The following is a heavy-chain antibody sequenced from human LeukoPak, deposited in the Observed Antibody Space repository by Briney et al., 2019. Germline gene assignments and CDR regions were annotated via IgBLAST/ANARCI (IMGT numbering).Heavy chain of an antibody. CDR2: IHSSGYT. J-gene: IGHJ5*02. CDR3: AKRQGPNSGSYDYFDP. V-gene: IGHV4-4*09. CDR1: GGSISSYY. Sequence: SETLSLTCTVSGGSISSYYWSWIRQPPGQGLEWIAYIHSSGYTNYNPSLKSRVTISVDTSKDQFSLKVTSVTAADTAVYYCAKRQGPNSGSYDYFDPWGQGTLVTVSS. D-gene: IGHD1-26*01.